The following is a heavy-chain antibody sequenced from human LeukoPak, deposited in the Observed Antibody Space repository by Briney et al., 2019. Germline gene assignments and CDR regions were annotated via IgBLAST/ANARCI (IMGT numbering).Heavy chain of an antibody. CDR1: GYTFTGYY. D-gene: IGHD3-10*01. J-gene: IGHJ5*02. CDR3: ARKRITMVRGVPHKKNWFDP. CDR2: INPNSGGT. V-gene: IGHV1-2*02. Sequence: VASVKVSCKASGYTFTGYYMHWVRQAPGQGLEWMGWINPNSGGTNYAQKFQGRVTMTRDTSISTAYMELSRLRSDDTAVYYCARKRITMVRGVPHKKNWFDPWGQGTLVTVSS.